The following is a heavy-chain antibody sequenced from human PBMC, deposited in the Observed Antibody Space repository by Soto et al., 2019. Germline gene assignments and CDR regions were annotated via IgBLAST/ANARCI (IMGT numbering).Heavy chain of an antibody. D-gene: IGHD5-12*01. CDR2: IYYSGST. Sequence: QVELQESGPGLVKPSETLSLTCTVSGGSISSRSYYWGWIRQPPGKGLEWIGSIYYSGSTDYNPSLKSRVTIFVDTSKNQFSLKLSSVTAADTAVYYCARRRDGYNYRSYYFDYWGQGTLVTVSS. CDR1: GGSISSRSYY. V-gene: IGHV4-39*01. J-gene: IGHJ4*02. CDR3: ARRRDGYNYRSYYFDY.